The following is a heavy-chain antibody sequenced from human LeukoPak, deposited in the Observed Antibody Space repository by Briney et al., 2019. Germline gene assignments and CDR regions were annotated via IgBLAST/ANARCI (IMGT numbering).Heavy chain of an antibody. D-gene: IGHD6-13*01. Sequence: SETLSLTCAVSGGSISSYYWSWIRQPPGKGLEWIGYIYYSGSTNYNPSLESRVTISVDTSKNQFSLKLSSVTAADTAVYYCARDGGYSSSWPYYYYGMDVWGQGTTVTVSS. CDR1: GGSISSYY. V-gene: IGHV4-59*01. CDR3: ARDGGYSSSWPYYYYGMDV. J-gene: IGHJ6*02. CDR2: IYYSGST.